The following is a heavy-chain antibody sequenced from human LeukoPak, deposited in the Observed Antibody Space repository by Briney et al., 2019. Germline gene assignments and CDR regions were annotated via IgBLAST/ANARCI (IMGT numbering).Heavy chain of an antibody. CDR2: IYYSGST. CDR3: ARERVGTMGFDY. CDR1: GGSISSYY. D-gene: IGHD1-26*01. J-gene: IGHJ4*02. V-gene: IGHV4-59*01. Sequence: SETLSLTCTVSGGSISSYYWSWIRQPPGKGLEWIGYIYYSGSTNYSPSLKSRVTISVDTSKNQFSLKLSSVTAADTAVYYCARERVGTMGFDYWGQGTLVTVSS.